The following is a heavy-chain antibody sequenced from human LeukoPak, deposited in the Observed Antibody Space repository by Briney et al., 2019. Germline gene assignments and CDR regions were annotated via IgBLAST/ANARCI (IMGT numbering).Heavy chain of an antibody. Sequence: GGSLRLSCAASGFTFSSYGMHWVRQAPGKGLEWLAFIRYDGSNKYHADSVKGRFTISRDNSKNTLYLQMNSLRAEDTAVYYCAKVVKWLVDYWGQGTLVTVSS. CDR3: AKVVKWLVDY. V-gene: IGHV3-30*02. D-gene: IGHD6-19*01. J-gene: IGHJ4*02. CDR2: IRYDGSNK. CDR1: GFTFSSYG.